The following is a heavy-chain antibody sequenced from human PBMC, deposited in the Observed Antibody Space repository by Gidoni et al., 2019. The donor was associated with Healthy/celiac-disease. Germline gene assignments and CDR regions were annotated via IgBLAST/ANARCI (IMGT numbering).Heavy chain of an antibody. V-gene: IGHV3-21*01. CDR1: GFPFSSYR. Sequence: EVQLVDSGVGLVKPGGSVRLSCAASGFPFSSYRMNWVRQAPGKGLEWVSSISSSSSYIYYADSVKGRFTISRDNAKNSLYLQMNSLRAEDTAVYYCASPGIETFEGFDYWGQGTLVTVSS. CDR3: ASPGIETFEGFDY. J-gene: IGHJ4*02. CDR2: ISSSSSYI. D-gene: IGHD3-16*01.